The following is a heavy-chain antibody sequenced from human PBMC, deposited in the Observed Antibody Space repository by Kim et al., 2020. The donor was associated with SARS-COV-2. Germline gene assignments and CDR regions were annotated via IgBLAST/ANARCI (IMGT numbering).Heavy chain of an antibody. J-gene: IGHJ3*02. Sequence: SETLSLTCTVSGGSISSSSYYWGWIRQPPGKGLEWIGSIYYSGSTYYNPSLKSRVTISVDTSKNQFSLKLSSVTAADTAVYYCARQTTITDFWSGYPSDAFDIWGQGTMVTVSS. CDR2: IYYSGST. D-gene: IGHD3-3*01. V-gene: IGHV4-39*01. CDR3: ARQTTITDFWSGYPSDAFDI. CDR1: GGSISSSSYY.